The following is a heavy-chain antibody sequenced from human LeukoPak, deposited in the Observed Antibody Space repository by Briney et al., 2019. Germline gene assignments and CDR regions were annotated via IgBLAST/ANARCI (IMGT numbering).Heavy chain of an antibody. D-gene: IGHD4-17*01. CDR3: AKDLVGTKVTTWVY. Sequence: PGRSLRLSCAASGFTFSNYVMHWVRQGPGKGLEWVAVISYDGSDKYYADSVKGRFTISRDNSKNTLYLQMNSLRAEDTAVYYCAKDLVGTKVTTWVYWGQGTLVTVSS. CDR2: ISYDGSDK. J-gene: IGHJ4*02. V-gene: IGHV3-30*18. CDR1: GFTFSNYV.